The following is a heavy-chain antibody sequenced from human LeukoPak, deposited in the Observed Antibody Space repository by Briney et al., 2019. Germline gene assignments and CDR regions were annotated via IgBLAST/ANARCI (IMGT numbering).Heavy chain of an antibody. D-gene: IGHD6-13*01. CDR1: GGSISSYY. CDR3: ARARPGSEQQLPTCWFDP. Sequence: SETLSLTCTVSGGSISSYYWSWIRQPPGKRLEWIGYIYYSGSTNYNPSLKSRVTISVDTSKNQFSLKLSSVTAADTAVYYCARARPGSEQQLPTCWFDPWGQGTLVTVSS. CDR2: IYYSGST. J-gene: IGHJ5*02. V-gene: IGHV4-59*01.